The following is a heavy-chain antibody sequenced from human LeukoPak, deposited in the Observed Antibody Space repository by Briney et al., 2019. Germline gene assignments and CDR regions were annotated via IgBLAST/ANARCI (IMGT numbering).Heavy chain of an antibody. V-gene: IGHV5-51*01. CDR1: GYSFTNYW. J-gene: IGHJ4*02. CDR2: NSPGDSDT. D-gene: IGHD6-6*01. Sequence: GESLKISCKGSGYSFTNYWIAWVRQMPGKGLEWMGINSPGDSDTKYSPSFQGQVTISADKSIRTAYLQWSSLQASDTAMYYCARHSSSFDYWGQGTLVTVSS. CDR3: ARHSSSFDY.